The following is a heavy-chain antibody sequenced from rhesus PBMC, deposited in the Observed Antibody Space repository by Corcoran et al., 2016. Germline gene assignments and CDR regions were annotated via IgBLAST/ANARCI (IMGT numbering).Heavy chain of an antibody. CDR3: ASQRYSGYSFFDY. V-gene: IGHV4-92*01. CDR1: CVYLRSRHW. CDR2: ISRGSGTT. Sequence: QVQLQESGPGLVKPSETLSLTCAVSCVYLRSRHWWSWLRKSPGTGLELIGSISRGSGTTSNNPSLKSRVTISTDTSKNQFSRKLSSGTSSDTAVYYCASQRYSGYSFFDYWGQGVLVTVSS. D-gene: IGHD5-24*01. J-gene: IGHJ4*01.